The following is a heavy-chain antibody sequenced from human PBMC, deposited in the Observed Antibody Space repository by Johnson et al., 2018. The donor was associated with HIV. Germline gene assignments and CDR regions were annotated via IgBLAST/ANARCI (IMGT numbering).Heavy chain of an antibody. CDR3: ASLSSSLFGAFDI. J-gene: IGHJ3*02. CDR1: GFTVSSNY. Sequence: VQLVESGGGLVQPGGSLRLSCAASGFTVSSNYMSWVRQAPGKGLEWVSVIYSGGSTYYADSVKGRVTISRDNSKNTLYLQMNSLRAEDQAVYYCASLSSSLFGAFDIWGQGTMVTVSS. CDR2: IYSGGST. V-gene: IGHV3-66*01. D-gene: IGHD6-13*01.